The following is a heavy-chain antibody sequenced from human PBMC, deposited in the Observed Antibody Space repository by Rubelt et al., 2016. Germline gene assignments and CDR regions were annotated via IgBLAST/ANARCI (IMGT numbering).Heavy chain of an antibody. J-gene: IGHJ3*02. CDR3: ARGGAAAADDNDAFDI. Sequence: QVQLVQSGAEVKKPGSSVKVSCKASGGTFSSYAISWVRQAPGQGLEWMGGIIPIFGTANYAQKFQGRVTITADESTSTAYRGLSSLRSEDTAVDYCARGGAAAADDNDAFDIWGQGTMVTVSS. V-gene: IGHV1-69*01. CDR1: GGTFSSYA. D-gene: IGHD6-13*01. CDR2: IIPIFGTA.